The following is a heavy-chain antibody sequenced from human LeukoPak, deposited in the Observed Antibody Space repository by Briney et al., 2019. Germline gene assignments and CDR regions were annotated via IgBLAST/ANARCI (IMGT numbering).Heavy chain of an antibody. D-gene: IGHD5-12*01. CDR3: ARGGYDGAGYFDY. CDR2: ISGYDDNT. J-gene: IGHJ4*02. Sequence: ASVKVSCKASGYSFTSYGISWVRQAPGQGLEWVGWISGYDDNTDYAQKFRGRVTMTTDTSTSTAYMELSRLRSDDTAVYYCARGGYDGAGYFDYWGQGTLVTVSS. V-gene: IGHV1-18*01. CDR1: GYSFTSYG.